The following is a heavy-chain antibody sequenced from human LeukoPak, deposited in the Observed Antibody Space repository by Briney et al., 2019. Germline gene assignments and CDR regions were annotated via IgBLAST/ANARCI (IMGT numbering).Heavy chain of an antibody. CDR3: ARVRTYYYDSSGYRRGLFDY. CDR2: ISAYNGNT. V-gene: IGHV1-18*01. Sequence: ASVKVSCKASGYTFTSYGISWVRQAPGQGLEWMGWISAYNGNTNYAQKLQGRVTMATDTSTSTAYMELRSLRSDDTAVYYCARVRTYYYDSSGYRRGLFDYWGQGTPVAVSS. CDR1: GYTFTSYG. J-gene: IGHJ4*02. D-gene: IGHD3-22*01.